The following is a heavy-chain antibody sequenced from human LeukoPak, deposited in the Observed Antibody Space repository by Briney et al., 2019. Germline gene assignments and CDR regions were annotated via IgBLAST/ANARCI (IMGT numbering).Heavy chain of an antibody. J-gene: IGHJ4*02. D-gene: IGHD4-17*01. CDR3: ARRVYGDYPFDY. CDR2: IYSGGST. Sequence: GRSLRLSCAASGFTVSSNYMSWVRQAPGKGLEWVSVIYSGGSTYYADSVKGRFTISRDNSKNTPYLQMNSLRAEDTAVYYCARRVYGDYPFDYWGQGTLVTVSS. CDR1: GFTVSSNY. V-gene: IGHV3-53*01.